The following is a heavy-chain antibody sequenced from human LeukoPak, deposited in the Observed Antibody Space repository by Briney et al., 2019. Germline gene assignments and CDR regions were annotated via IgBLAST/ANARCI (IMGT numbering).Heavy chain of an antibody. J-gene: IGHJ5*01. V-gene: IGHV1-18*01. Sequence: ASVKVSCKASGYTFTNYGISWVRQAPGQGLEWMGWISADNGDTKYAQKFQGRVTMTTDTSTSTAYMELRSLRSDDTAVFYCARDLGGSGDLLMFNWFDSWGQGTLVTVSS. CDR2: ISADNGDT. CDR1: GYTFTNYG. D-gene: IGHD3-10*01. CDR3: ARDLGGSGDLLMFNWFDS.